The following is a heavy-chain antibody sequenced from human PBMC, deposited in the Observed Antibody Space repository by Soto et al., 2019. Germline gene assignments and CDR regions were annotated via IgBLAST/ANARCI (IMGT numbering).Heavy chain of an antibody. CDR1: GFTFSAYW. CDR2: IKHDGSAS. D-gene: IGHD3-22*01. V-gene: IGHV3-7*03. CDR3: AKNSLYYYDSTGYHFDY. J-gene: IGHJ4*02. Sequence: GSLRLSCAASGFTFSAYWMSWVRQAPGKGLEFVGEIKHDGSASSYVDSVKGRFTISRDNSKNTLYLQMNSLRAEDTAVYYCAKNSLYYYDSTGYHFDYWAQGSLVTGSS.